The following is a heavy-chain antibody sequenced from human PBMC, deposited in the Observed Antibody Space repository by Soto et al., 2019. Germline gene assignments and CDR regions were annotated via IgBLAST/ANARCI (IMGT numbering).Heavy chain of an antibody. D-gene: IGHD2-15*01. J-gene: IGHJ3*02. CDR1: GFTFSSYW. V-gene: IGHV3-7*01. Sequence: GESLKISCAASGFTFSSYWMSWVRQAPGKGLEWVANIKQDGSEKYYVDSVKGRFTISRDNAKNSLYLQMNSLRAEDTAVYYCASLPGGYCSGGSCYSFAFDIWGQGTMVTVSS. CDR3: ASLPGGYCSGGSCYSFAFDI. CDR2: IKQDGSEK.